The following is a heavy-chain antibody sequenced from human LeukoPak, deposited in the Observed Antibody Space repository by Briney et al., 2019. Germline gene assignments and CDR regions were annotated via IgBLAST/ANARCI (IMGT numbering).Heavy chain of an antibody. J-gene: IGHJ4*02. D-gene: IGHD3-22*01. Sequence: PGGSLRLSCAASGFTFSSYEMTWVRQAPGKGLEWVSNISSSDTTIHYADSVKGRFTISRDNARNSLYLQMNSLRAEDTAVYYCARGYDSSGYSGFDYWGQGTLVTVSS. CDR2: ISSSDTTI. CDR3: ARGYDSSGYSGFDY. V-gene: IGHV3-48*03. CDR1: GFTFSSYE.